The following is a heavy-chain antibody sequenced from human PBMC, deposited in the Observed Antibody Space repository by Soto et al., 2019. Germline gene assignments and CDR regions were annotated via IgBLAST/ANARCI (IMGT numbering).Heavy chain of an antibody. Sequence: QVQLQESGPGLVKPSQTLSLTCTVSGGSISSGGYYWSWIRQHPGKGLEWIGYIYYRGSTYYNPPLKSRVTISVDTSKNQFSLKLSSVTAADTAVYYCARGFGELNYFDYWGQGTLVTVSS. CDR3: ARGFGELNYFDY. CDR1: GGSISSGGYY. V-gene: IGHV4-31*03. CDR2: IYYRGST. J-gene: IGHJ4*02. D-gene: IGHD3-10*01.